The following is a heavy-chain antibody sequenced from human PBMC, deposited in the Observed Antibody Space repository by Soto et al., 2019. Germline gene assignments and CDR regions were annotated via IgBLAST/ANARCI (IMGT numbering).Heavy chain of an antibody. V-gene: IGHV4-30-4*08. J-gene: IGHJ5*02. D-gene: IGHD6-25*01. CDR1: GDSIRSVGYY. CDR2: VYGVGTS. CDR3: GRGVSSGWNPTRVDP. Sequence: QIQLQESGPGLVKPSETLSLTCSVSGDSIRSVGYYWTWIRQPPGKGLEWLGDVYGVGTSRYNASLRRRLYIPAAPSNNAFSLTLTSVTATDTAVYFCGRGVSSGWNPTRVDPWCHGFLTVVSS.